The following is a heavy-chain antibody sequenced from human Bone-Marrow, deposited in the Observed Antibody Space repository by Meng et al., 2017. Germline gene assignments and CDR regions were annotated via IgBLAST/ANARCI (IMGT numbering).Heavy chain of an antibody. D-gene: IGHD2-2*01. J-gene: IGHJ3*02. CDR3: AREGTELVPVVPAAMYAFDI. CDR2: IIPILGIA. Sequence: SVKVSCKASGGTFSSYTISWVRQAPGQGLEWMGRIIPILGIANYAQKFQGRVTITADKSTSTAYMELSSLRSEDTAVYYCAREGTELVPVVPAAMYAFDIWGQGTMVTVSS. CDR1: GGTFSSYT. V-gene: IGHV1-69*04.